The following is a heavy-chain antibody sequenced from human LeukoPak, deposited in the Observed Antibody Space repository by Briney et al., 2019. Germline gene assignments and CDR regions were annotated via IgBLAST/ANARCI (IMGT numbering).Heavy chain of an antibody. D-gene: IGHD1-7*01. Sequence: GGSLRLSCAASGFTFSSYAMHWVRQAPGKGLEWVAVISYDGSNKYYADSAKGRFTISRDNSKNTLYLQMNSLRAEDTAVYYCAREDNWNYVSLDYWGQGTLVTVSS. CDR1: GFTFSSYA. CDR3: AREDNWNYVSLDY. V-gene: IGHV3-30*01. CDR2: ISYDGSNK. J-gene: IGHJ4*02.